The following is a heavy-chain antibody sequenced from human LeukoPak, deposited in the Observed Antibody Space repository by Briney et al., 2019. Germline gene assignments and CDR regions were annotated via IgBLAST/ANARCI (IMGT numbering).Heavy chain of an antibody. CDR2: INWNGGST. CDR3: ARGGSPAHYYYYMDV. Sequence: PGGSLRLSCAASGFTFDDYGMSWVRQAPGKGLEWVSGINWNGGSTGYADSMKGRFTISRDNAKNSLYLQMNSLRAEDTALYYCARGGSPAHYYYYMDVWGKGTTVTVSS. V-gene: IGHV3-20*04. CDR1: GFTFDDYG. J-gene: IGHJ6*03.